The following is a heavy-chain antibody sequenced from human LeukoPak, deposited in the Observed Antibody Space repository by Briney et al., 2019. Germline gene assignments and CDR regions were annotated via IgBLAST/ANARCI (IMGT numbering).Heavy chain of an antibody. CDR2: IHYRGST. Sequence: PSETLSLTCTVSGGTISSYYWNWIRQPPGKGLDWFGYIHYRGSTKYNPSLKSRVTISVDTSKNQFSLKLSSVTAADTAVYYCARWYSSGWAFDYWGQGTLVTVSS. D-gene: IGHD6-19*01. CDR1: GGTISSYY. J-gene: IGHJ4*02. V-gene: IGHV4-59*08. CDR3: ARWYSSGWAFDY.